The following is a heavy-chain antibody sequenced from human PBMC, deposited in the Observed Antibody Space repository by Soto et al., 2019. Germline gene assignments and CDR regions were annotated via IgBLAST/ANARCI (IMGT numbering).Heavy chain of an antibody. J-gene: IGHJ4*02. D-gene: IGHD1-7*01. CDR3: AHILNWNYVPYYFDY. CDR2: IYWNDDK. V-gene: IGHV2-5*01. CDR1: GFSLSTSGVG. Sequence: QITLKESGPTLVKPTQTLTLTCTFSGFSLSTSGVGVGWIRQPPGKALEWLALIYWNDDKRYSPSLKSRLTITKDTSKNQVVLTLTNMDPVDTATYYCAHILNWNYVPYYFDYWGQGTLVTVSS.